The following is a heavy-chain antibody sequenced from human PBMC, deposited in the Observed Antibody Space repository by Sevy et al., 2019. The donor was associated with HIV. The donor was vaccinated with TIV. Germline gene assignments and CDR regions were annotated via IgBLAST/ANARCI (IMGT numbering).Heavy chain of an antibody. V-gene: IGHV3-23*01. CDR2: ISGSGSFT. CDR3: AKEWQGEYYDNSCSFDY. Sequence: GGSLRLSCAASGFTFSSYDMSWVRQAPGKGLEWVSSISGSGSFTYYADSVKGHFTISRDNSKNTLYLQMTSLRAEDTAVYYCAKEWQGEYYDNSCSFDYWGQGTLVTVSS. CDR1: GFTFSSYD. D-gene: IGHD3-22*01. J-gene: IGHJ4*02.